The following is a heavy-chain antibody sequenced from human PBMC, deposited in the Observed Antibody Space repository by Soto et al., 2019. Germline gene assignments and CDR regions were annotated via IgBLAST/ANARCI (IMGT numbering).Heavy chain of an antibody. J-gene: IGHJ4*02. D-gene: IGHD1-26*01. CDR1: GGTFSSYS. CDR2: IIPIFGTA. V-gene: IGHV1-69*01. Sequence: QVQLVQYGDEVKKPGSSVKVSCKSSGGTFSSYSINWVRQAPGQGLDWMGEIIPIFGTANYAQKFQGRVTLTAEESTSTAYMELSRLRSKDTAVYYCARDRGTHSGGIDYWGPGTLVSVSS. CDR3: ARDRGTHSGGIDY.